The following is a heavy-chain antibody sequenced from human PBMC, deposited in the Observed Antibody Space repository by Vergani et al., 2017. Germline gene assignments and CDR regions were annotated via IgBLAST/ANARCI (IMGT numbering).Heavy chain of an antibody. Sequence: EVQLVESGGGLVQPGRSLRLSCAASGFTFDDYAMHWVRQAPGKGLEWVSGISWNSGSTGYADSVKGRFTISRDNAKNTLYLQMNSLRAEDTAVYYCARARFGNSRTETRGVIVIGPFDYWGQGTLVTVSS. D-gene: IGHD3-16*02. J-gene: IGHJ4*02. V-gene: IGHV3-9*01. CDR2: ISWNSGST. CDR3: ARARFGNSRTETRGVIVIGPFDY. CDR1: GFTFDDYA.